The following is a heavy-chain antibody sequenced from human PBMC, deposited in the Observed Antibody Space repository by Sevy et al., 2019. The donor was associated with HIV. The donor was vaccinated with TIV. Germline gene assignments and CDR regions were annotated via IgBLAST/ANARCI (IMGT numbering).Heavy chain of an antibody. CDR2: ISTDGSAT. CDR3: ARNPGSYRFDY. V-gene: IGHV3-74*01. D-gene: IGHD1-26*01. Sequence: GGSLRLSCAASGFTFSTYWMHWVRQAPGKGLVWVSRISTDGSATSYADSVKGRFTISRDNAKNTLYLQMNSLRAEDTAVYYCARNPGSYRFDYWGQGTLVIVSS. CDR1: GFTFSTYW. J-gene: IGHJ4*02.